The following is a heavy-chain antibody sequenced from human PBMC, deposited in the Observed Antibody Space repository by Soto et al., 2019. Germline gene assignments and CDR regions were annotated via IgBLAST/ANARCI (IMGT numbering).Heavy chain of an antibody. V-gene: IGHV3-13*01. D-gene: IGHD3-3*01. J-gene: IGHJ6*02. Sequence: GGSLRLSCAASGFTFSSYDMHWVRQATGKGLEWVSAIGTAGDTYYPGSVKGRFTISRENAKNSLYLQMNSLRAEDTAVYYCARGPAYTYYDFWSGYSGGMDVWGQGTTVTVSS. CDR2: IGTAGDT. CDR1: GFTFSSYD. CDR3: ARGPAYTYYDFWSGYSGGMDV.